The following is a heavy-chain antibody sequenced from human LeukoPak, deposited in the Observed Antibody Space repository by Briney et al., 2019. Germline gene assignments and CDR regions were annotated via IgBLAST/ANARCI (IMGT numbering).Heavy chain of an antibody. CDR3: ARSRYFSSSWYWFDP. D-gene: IGHD6-13*01. J-gene: IGHJ5*02. V-gene: IGHV1-69*04. Sequence: ASVKVSCKASGGTFISYAISWVRQAPGQGLEWMGRIIPILGIANYAQKFQGRVTITADKSTSTAYMELSSLRSEDTAVYYCARSRYFSSSWYWFDPWGQGTLVTVSS. CDR1: GGTFISYA. CDR2: IIPILGIA.